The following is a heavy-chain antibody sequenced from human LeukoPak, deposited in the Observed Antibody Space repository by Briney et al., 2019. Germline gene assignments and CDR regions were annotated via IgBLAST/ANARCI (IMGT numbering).Heavy chain of an antibody. J-gene: IGHJ3*02. D-gene: IGHD4-17*01. Sequence: SVKVSCKASGYAFISYGISWVRQAPGQGLEWMGGIIPIFGTANYAQKFQGRVTITADESTSTAYMELSSLRSEDTAVYYCARATVTTSGDAFDIWGQGTMVTVSS. CDR2: IIPIFGTA. V-gene: IGHV1-69*13. CDR1: GYAFISYG. CDR3: ARATVTTSGDAFDI.